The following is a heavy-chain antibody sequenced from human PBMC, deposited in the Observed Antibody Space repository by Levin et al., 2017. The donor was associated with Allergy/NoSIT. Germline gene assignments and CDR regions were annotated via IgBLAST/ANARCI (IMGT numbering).Heavy chain of an antibody. CDR1: GYSFSNFG. V-gene: IGHV1-18*01. J-gene: IGHJ3*02. CDR3: AREMAETAADTLDI. CDR2: ISPYNGDT. D-gene: IGHD2-8*01. Sequence: GESLKISCKASGYSFSNFGLSWVRQAPGQGLEWMGWISPYNGDTKYAQNLQGRVTMTADTSTSTAYMELRSLRSDDTAVYYCAREMAETAADTLDIWGQGTKVTVSS.